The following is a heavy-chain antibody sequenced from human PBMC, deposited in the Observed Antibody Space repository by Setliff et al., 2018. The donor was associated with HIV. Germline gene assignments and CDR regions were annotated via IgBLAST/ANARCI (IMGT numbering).Heavy chain of an antibody. D-gene: IGHD3-10*01. J-gene: IGHJ4*02. CDR1: GGSISTYY. Sequence: SETLSLTCTVSGGSISTYYWSWIRQPPGKGLEWIGYIHYSGSTNYNPSLKSRVTISVDTSKNQFSLKLSSVTAADTAVYYCARGGGITWRSYSFNYWGQGSLVTVSS. CDR3: ARGGGITWRSYSFNY. V-gene: IGHV4-59*01. CDR2: IHYSGST.